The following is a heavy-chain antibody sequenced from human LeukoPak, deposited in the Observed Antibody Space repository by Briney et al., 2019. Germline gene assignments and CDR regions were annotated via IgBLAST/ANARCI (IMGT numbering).Heavy chain of an antibody. Sequence: GGSLRLSCAASGFTFSTYSMNWVRQAPGKGLEWVSSISSSSPYIYYADSVKGRFTISRDNAKNSLYLQMNSLRAEDTAVYYRARDDSSGYYYFDYWGQGTLVTVSS. CDR2: ISSSSPYI. D-gene: IGHD3-22*01. J-gene: IGHJ4*02. CDR1: GFTFSTYS. CDR3: ARDDSSGYYYFDY. V-gene: IGHV3-21*01.